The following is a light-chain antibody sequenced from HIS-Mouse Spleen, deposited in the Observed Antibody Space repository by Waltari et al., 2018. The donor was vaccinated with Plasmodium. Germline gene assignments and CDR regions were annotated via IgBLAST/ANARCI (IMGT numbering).Light chain of an antibody. CDR2: EDS. CDR3: YSTDSSGNHRV. CDR1: ALPKKY. V-gene: IGLV3-10*01. Sequence: SYELTQPPSVSVSPGQTARITCSGDALPKKYAYWYQQKSGQAPVLVNYEDSQRPAGITERVSGSSSGTMATLTISGAQVEDEADYYCYSTDSSGNHRVFGGGTKLTVL. J-gene: IGLJ3*02.